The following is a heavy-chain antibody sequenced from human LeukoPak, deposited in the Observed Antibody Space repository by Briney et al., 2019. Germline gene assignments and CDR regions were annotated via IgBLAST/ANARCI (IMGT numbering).Heavy chain of an antibody. J-gene: IGHJ4*02. Sequence: SETLSLTCAVYGGSFSGYYWSWIRQPPGKGLEWIGEINHSGSTNYNPSLKSRVTISVDTSKNQFSLKPSSVTAADTAVYYCARLKNGRNYWGQGTLVTVSS. CDR3: ARLKNGRNY. CDR2: INHSGST. V-gene: IGHV4-34*01. CDR1: GGSFSGYY. D-gene: IGHD2-8*01.